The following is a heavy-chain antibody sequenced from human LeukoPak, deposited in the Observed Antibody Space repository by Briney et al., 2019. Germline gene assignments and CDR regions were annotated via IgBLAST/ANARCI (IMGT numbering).Heavy chain of an antibody. Sequence: PSQTLSLTCTVSGGSFSSGSYYWSCIRQPAGKGLEWIVRIYTSGNTNYNPTLQSRLTISVDTSKNQFSLKLSSVTAADTAVYYCARMRTLQQRIDYWGQGTMVTVSS. D-gene: IGHD4-11*01. J-gene: IGHJ4*02. V-gene: IGHV4-61*02. CDR1: GGSFSSGSYY. CDR2: IYTSGNT. CDR3: ARMRTLQQRIDY.